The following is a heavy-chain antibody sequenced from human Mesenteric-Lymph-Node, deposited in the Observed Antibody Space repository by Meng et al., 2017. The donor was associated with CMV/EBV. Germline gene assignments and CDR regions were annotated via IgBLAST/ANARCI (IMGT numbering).Heavy chain of an antibody. D-gene: IGHD6-13*01. V-gene: IGHV4-59*01. J-gene: IGHJ4*02. CDR2: DSGSSGRT. Sequence: SGASISYSSWGWIRQPAGKGLEWIAYDSGSSGRTYSNPSLRSRVPMSLDTSTNQFSLTLRSVTAADTAVYYCARDPKASSWYHFDSWGQGTLVTVSS. CDR3: ARDPKASSWYHFDS. CDR1: GASISYSS.